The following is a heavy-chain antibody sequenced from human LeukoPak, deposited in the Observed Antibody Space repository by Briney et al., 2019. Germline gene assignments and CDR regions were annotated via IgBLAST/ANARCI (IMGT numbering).Heavy chain of an antibody. Sequence: GRSLRLSCAASGFTFDDYAMHWVRQAPGKGLEWVAVIWYDGSNKYYADSVKGRFTISRDNSKNTLYLQMNSLRAEDTAVYYCARDNYYDSSGYYDYWGQGTLVTVSS. V-gene: IGHV3-33*08. CDR1: GFTFDDYA. J-gene: IGHJ4*02. CDR3: ARDNYYDSSGYYDY. D-gene: IGHD3-22*01. CDR2: IWYDGSNK.